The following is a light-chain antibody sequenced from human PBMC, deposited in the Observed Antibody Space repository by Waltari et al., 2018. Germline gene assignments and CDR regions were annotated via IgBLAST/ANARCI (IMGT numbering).Light chain of an antibody. V-gene: IGKV2-30*01. CDR2: KVY. CDR1: QTRVNRDGMNY. Sequence: QTRVNRDGMNYLDCFQKRQGLSPMRLISKVYSSESGVPDRFSGSGSVSDFTLKLRWVEAEDVVVYYCMQGTDWPRTFGQGTKVQIK. J-gene: IGKJ1*01. CDR3: MQGTDWPRT.